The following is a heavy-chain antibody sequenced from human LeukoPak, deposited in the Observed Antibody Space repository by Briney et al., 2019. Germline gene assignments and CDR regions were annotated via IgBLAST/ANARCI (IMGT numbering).Heavy chain of an antibody. Sequence: GGSLRLSCAASGFTSSNAWMSWVRQAPGEGLEWVGRIKSKTDGGTTDYAAPVKGRFTISRDDSKNTLYLQMNSLKTEDTAVYYCTTGTSSSSSFLYYYYYMDVWGKGSTVTVSS. CDR2: IKSKTDGGTT. J-gene: IGHJ6*03. D-gene: IGHD6-6*01. V-gene: IGHV3-15*01. CDR1: GFTSSNAW. CDR3: TTGTSSSSSFLYYYYYMDV.